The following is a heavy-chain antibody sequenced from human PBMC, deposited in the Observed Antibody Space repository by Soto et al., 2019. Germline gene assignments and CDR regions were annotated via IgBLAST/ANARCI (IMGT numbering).Heavy chain of an antibody. D-gene: IGHD3-3*01. V-gene: IGHV4-59*01. CDR3: ARDVAYYDFWSGYYLYYFDY. CDR2: IYYSGST. J-gene: IGHJ4*02. CDR1: GGSISSYY. Sequence: LSLTCTVSGGSISSYYWSWIRQPPGKGLEWIGYIYYSGSTNYNPSLKSRVTISVDTSKNQFSLKLSSVTAADTAVYYCARDVAYYDFWSGYYLYYFDYWGQGTLVTVSS.